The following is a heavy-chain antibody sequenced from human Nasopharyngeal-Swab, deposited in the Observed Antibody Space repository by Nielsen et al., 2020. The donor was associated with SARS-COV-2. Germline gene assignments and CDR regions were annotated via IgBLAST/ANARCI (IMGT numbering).Heavy chain of an antibody. Sequence: GGSLRLSCAASGFTFSSYWMSWVRQAPGKGLEWVANIKQDGSEKYYVDSVKGRFTISRDNAKNSLYLQMNSLRAEDTAVYYCARDPITMVQGGLNWFDPWGQRTLVTVSS. CDR3: ARDPITMVQGGLNWFDP. CDR2: IKQDGSEK. D-gene: IGHD3-10*01. V-gene: IGHV3-7*03. CDR1: GFTFSSYW. J-gene: IGHJ5*02.